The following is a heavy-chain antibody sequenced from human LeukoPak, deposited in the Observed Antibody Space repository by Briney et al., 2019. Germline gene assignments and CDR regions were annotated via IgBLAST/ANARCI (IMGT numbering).Heavy chain of an antibody. D-gene: IGHD4-11*01. Sequence: GESLKISCKGSGYSFTNYWIGWVRQMPGKGLEWMGIIYPGDSDTRYSPSFQGQVTISADKSISTAYLQWSSLKASDTAMYYCARHDDYSNFNEYYFDYWGQGTLVTVSS. J-gene: IGHJ4*02. CDR3: ARHDDYSNFNEYYFDY. V-gene: IGHV5-51*01. CDR2: IYPGDSDT. CDR1: GYSFTNYW.